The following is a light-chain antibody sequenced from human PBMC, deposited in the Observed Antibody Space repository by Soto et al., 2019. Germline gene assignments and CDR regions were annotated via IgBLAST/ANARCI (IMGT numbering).Light chain of an antibody. V-gene: IGKV2-24*01. CDR3: VQFSHFPRT. CDR1: QSLVYSDGNTY. J-gene: IGKJ1*01. CDR2: QVS. Sequence: DVAMTQTPLSSPVTLGQPASISCRSSQSLVYSDGNTYLSWLQQRPGQPPRLLIYQVSNRFYGVPDRFSGSGAGTDFTLKISRVEAEDFGVYYCVQFSHFPRTFGQGTKVEI.